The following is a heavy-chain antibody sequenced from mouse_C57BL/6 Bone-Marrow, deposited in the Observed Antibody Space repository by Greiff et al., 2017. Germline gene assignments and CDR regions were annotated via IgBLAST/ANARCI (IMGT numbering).Heavy chain of an antibody. CDR3: ARYTTVTGFDY. CDR2: IYPRSGNT. Sequence: VQVVESGAELARPGASVKLSCKASGYTFTSYGISWVKQRTGQGLEWIGEIYPRSGNTYYNEKFKGKATLTADKSSSTAYMELRSLTSEDSAVYFCARYTTVTGFDYWGQGTTLTVSS. CDR1: GYTFTSYG. D-gene: IGHD1-1*01. J-gene: IGHJ2*01. V-gene: IGHV1-81*01.